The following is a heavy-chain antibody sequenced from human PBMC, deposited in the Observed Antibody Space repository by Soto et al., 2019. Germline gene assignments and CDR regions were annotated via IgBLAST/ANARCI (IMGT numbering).Heavy chain of an antibody. CDR1: GGSISSSSYY. CDR3: ARRRPNYGDYEDYFDY. CDR2: IYYSGST. Sequence: SETLSLTCTVSGGSISSSSYYWGWIRQPPGKGLEWIGSIYYSGSTYYNPSLKSRVTISVDTSKNQFSLKLSSVTAADTAVYYCARRRPNYGDYEDYFDYWGQGTLVTVSS. J-gene: IGHJ4*02. V-gene: IGHV4-39*01. D-gene: IGHD4-17*01.